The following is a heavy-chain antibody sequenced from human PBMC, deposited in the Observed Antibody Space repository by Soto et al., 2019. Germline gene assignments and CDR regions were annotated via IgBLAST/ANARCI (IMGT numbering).Heavy chain of an antibody. CDR1: GFTFSNAW. CDR2: IKSKTDGGTT. Sequence: GGSLRLSCAASGFTFSNAWMSWVRQAPGKGLEWVGRIKSKTDGGTTDYAAPVKGRFTISRDDSKNTLYLQMNSLKTEDTAVYYCTTGSYDFWSDYSTGHFDYWGQGTLVTVSS. V-gene: IGHV3-15*01. J-gene: IGHJ4*02. D-gene: IGHD3-3*01. CDR3: TTGSYDFWSDYSTGHFDY.